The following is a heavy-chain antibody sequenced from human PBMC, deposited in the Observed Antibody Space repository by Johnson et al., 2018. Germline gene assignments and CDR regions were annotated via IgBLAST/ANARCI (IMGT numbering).Heavy chain of an antibody. D-gene: IGHD4-17*01. CDR2: IYNSGST. CDR1: GNSFSHYF. V-gene: IGHV4-59*01. Sequence: QVQLQESGPGLVKPSETLSLICTVSGNSFSHYFWTWIRQPPGKGLELIGHIYNSGSTHYYPSLKSRVTISLDAAKNQVSLKLGSVTAADAAIYYLSATVTGRTVTPPFDIWGQGALVNVSS. J-gene: IGHJ3*02. CDR3: SATVTGRTVTPPFDI.